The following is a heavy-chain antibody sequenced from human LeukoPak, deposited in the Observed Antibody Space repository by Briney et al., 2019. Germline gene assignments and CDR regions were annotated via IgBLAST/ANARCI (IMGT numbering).Heavy chain of an antibody. CDR1: GFTFSSYA. J-gene: IGHJ4*01. Sequence: GGSLRLSCAATGFTFSSYAMSWVRQAPGKGLEWVSAISGSGGSTYYADSVKGRFTISRDNSKNTLYLQMNSLRAEDTAVYYCAKGKWATIPYFSFDYWGQGTLVTVSS. V-gene: IGHV3-23*01. D-gene: IGHD5-12*01. CDR2: ISGSGGST. CDR3: AKGKWATIPYFSFDY.